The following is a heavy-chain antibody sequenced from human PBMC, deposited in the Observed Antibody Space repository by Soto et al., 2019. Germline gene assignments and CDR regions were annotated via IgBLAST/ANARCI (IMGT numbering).Heavy chain of an antibody. CDR1: GVTFSSYW. CDR2: IKQDGSEK. D-gene: IGHD6-6*01. V-gene: IGHV3-7*01. J-gene: IGHJ6*03. Sequence: WGSLRLSCRASGVTFSSYWMRWVRQAPGKGLEGVANIKQDGSEKYYVDSVKGRFTISRDNAKNSLYLQMNSLRAEDTAVYYCARNERRVARLTYYYYMDVWGKGTTVTVSS. CDR3: ARNERRVARLTYYYYMDV.